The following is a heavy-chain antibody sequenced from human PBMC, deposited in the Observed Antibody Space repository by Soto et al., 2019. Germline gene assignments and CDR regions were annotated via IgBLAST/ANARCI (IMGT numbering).Heavy chain of an antibody. CDR2: FDPEDGET. CDR3: AAGGTRWLHSPFDY. V-gene: IGHV1-24*01. D-gene: IGHD1-1*01. J-gene: IGHJ4*02. Sequence: QVQLVQSGAEVKKPGASVKVSCKVSGHTLSELSMHWVRQAPGKGLEWMGGFDPEDGETISAQKFQGRVTMTEDTSTESIYMELSSLRSEDPAVYYCAAGGTRWLHSPFDYWGQGTLVTISS. CDR1: GHTLSELS.